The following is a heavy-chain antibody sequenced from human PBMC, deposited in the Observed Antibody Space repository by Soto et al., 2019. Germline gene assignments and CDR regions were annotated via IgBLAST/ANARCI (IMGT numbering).Heavy chain of an antibody. CDR3: AKGGRQWLVTSDFNY. D-gene: IGHD6-19*01. Sequence: VQLVESGGGVVQPGRSLRLSCAASGFTFSDYAMHLVRQAPGKGLEGVAVVSHDGRNPHYAASVKGRFTISRDSSKNTVSLEMNSLRAEDTAVYYCAKGGRQWLVTSDFNYWGQGALVTVSS. CDR2: VSHDGRNP. J-gene: IGHJ4*02. V-gene: IGHV3-30*18. CDR1: GFTFSDYA.